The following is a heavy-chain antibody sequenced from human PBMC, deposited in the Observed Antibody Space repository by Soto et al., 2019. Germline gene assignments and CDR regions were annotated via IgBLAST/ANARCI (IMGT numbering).Heavy chain of an antibody. V-gene: IGHV3-30-3*01. J-gene: IGHJ4*02. CDR3: AELLRGY. CDR2: ISYDGSNK. D-gene: IGHD3-10*01. CDR1: GGTFSSYA. Sequence: QVQLVQSGAEVKKPGSSVKVSCKASGGTFSSYAISWVRQAPGKGLEWVAVISYDGSNKYYADSVKGRFTISRDNSKNTLYLQMNSLRAEDTAVYYCAELLRGYWGQGTLVTVSS.